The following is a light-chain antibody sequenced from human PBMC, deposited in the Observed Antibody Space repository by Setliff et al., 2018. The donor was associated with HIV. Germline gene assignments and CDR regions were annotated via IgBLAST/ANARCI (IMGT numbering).Light chain of an antibody. CDR1: NIGRKT. CDR2: HDT. Sequence: ELIQTPSVSVAPGQTAIINCGGHNIGRKTVHWYQQKPGQAPVVVIYHDTDRPSGIPERFSGSNSGNTATLTIRSVEAGDEADYYCQVWDSDTYHQVFGPGTKVTVL. J-gene: IGLJ1*01. CDR3: QVWDSDTYHQV. V-gene: IGLV3-21*04.